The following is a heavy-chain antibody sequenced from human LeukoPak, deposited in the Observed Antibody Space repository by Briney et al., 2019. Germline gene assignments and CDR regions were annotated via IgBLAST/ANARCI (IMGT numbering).Heavy chain of an antibody. J-gene: IGHJ4*02. CDR2: ISGSGGST. Sequence: GGSLRLSCAASGFTFSSYAMSWVRQAPGKGLEWVSAISGSGGSTYYADSVKGRFTISRDNSKNTLYLQMNSLRAEDTAVYYCVRAPTYYGYFDYWGQGTLVTVSS. CDR1: GFTFSSYA. V-gene: IGHV3-23*01. D-gene: IGHD3-10*01. CDR3: VRAPTYYGYFDY.